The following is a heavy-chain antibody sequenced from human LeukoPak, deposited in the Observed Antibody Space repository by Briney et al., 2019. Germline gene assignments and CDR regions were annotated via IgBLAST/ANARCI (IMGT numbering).Heavy chain of an antibody. Sequence: GASVKVSCKASGYTFTGYYMHWVRQAPGQGLEWMGWINPKTGGTNYEQKFQGRVIMTRDTSISTAYMELSSLRSDDTAVYYCARHMTRANNWFDPWGQGTLVTVSS. V-gene: IGHV1-2*02. CDR3: ARHMTRANNWFDP. J-gene: IGHJ5*02. CDR2: INPKTGGT. CDR1: GYTFTGYY.